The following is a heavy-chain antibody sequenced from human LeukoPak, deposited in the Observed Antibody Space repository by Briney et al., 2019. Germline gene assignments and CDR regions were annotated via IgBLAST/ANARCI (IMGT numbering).Heavy chain of an antibody. Sequence: ASVKVSCKASGYTFTSYGISWVRQAPGQGLEWMGWISAYNGNTNYAQKLQGRATMTTDTSTSTAYMELRSLRSDDTAVYYCARGTKRRYCSSTSCSNWFDPWGQGTLVTVSS. J-gene: IGHJ5*02. CDR1: GYTFTSYG. V-gene: IGHV1-18*01. CDR2: ISAYNGNT. CDR3: ARGTKRRYCSSTSCSNWFDP. D-gene: IGHD2-2*01.